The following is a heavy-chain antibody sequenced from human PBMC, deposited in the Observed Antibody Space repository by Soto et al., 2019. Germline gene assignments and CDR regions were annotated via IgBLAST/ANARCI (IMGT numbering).Heavy chain of an antibody. V-gene: IGHV3-30-3*01. J-gene: IGHJ5*02. CDR1: GFTFSSYA. CDR3: ARDIVLVPAARNSNGFDP. Sequence: QVQLVESGGGVVQPGRSLRLSCAASGFTFSSYAMHWVRQAPGKGLEWVAVISYDGSNKYYADSVKGRFTISRDNSKNTXSLQMNSLRAEDTAVYYCARDIVLVPAARNSNGFDPWGQGTLVTVSS. CDR2: ISYDGSNK. D-gene: IGHD2-2*01.